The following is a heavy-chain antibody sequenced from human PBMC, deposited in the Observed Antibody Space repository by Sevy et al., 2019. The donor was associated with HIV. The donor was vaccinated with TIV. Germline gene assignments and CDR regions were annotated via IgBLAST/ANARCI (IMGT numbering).Heavy chain of an antibody. CDR2: ISYDGNNK. CDR3: AKDHNLWSEGGFLHH. J-gene: IGHJ1*01. V-gene: IGHV3-30*18. Sequence: VGSLRLSCAASGFTFSSYAIHWVRQAPGKGLEWVAVISYDGNNKYYADSVKGRFTVSRDNSKNTLYVQMNSLRAEDTAVYYCAKDHNLWSEGGFLHHWGQGTLVTVSS. CDR1: GFTFSSYA. D-gene: IGHD3-10*01.